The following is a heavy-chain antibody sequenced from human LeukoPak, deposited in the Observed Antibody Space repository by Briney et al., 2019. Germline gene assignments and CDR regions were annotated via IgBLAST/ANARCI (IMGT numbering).Heavy chain of an antibody. CDR3: ARQISPNYYDSSGYLDY. D-gene: IGHD3-22*01. CDR1: GYSFTSYW. CDR2: IYPGDSDT. Sequence: GASLQISCKGSGYSFTSYWIGWVRQLPGKGLEWMGIIYPGDSDTRYSPSFQGQVTISADKSISTAYLQWSSLKASDTAMYYCARQISPNYYDSSGYLDYWGQGTLVTVSS. V-gene: IGHV5-51*01. J-gene: IGHJ4*02.